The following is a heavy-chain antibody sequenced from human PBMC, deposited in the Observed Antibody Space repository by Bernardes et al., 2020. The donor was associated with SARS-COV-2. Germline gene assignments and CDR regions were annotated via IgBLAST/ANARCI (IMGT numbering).Heavy chain of an antibody. CDR3: AKVPDGALEAFDI. Sequence: SETLSLTCAVSGGSIRTSNWWTWVRQPPGKGLEWIGEMHPSGSTNYNASLKSRLSISVDQSENQFSLKLSSVTAADTAVYYCAKVPDGALEAFDIWGQGTMVTVSS. CDR1: GGSIRTSNW. CDR2: MHPSGST. J-gene: IGHJ3*02. D-gene: IGHD1-1*01. V-gene: IGHV4-4*02.